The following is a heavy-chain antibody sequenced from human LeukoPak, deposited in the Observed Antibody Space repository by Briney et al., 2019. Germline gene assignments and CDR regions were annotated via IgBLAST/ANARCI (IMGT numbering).Heavy chain of an antibody. CDR3: ARVHYYDSSGMVY. J-gene: IGHJ4*02. Sequence: PSETLSLTCTVSGGSISSYYWSWIRQPPGKGLEWIGYIYYSGSTNYNPSLKSRVTISVDASKNQFSLKLSSVTAADTAMYYCARVHYYDSSGMVYWGQGTLVPVSS. CDR1: GGSISSYY. V-gene: IGHV4-59*01. D-gene: IGHD3-22*01. CDR2: IYYSGST.